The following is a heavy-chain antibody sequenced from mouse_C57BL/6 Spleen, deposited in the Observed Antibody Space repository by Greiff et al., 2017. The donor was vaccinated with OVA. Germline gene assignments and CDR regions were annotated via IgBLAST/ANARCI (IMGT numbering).Heavy chain of an antibody. Sequence: VKLMESGAELARPGASVKLSCKASGYTFTSYGISWVKQRTGQGLEWIGEIYPRSGNTYYNEKFKGKATLTADKSSSTAYMELRSLTSEDSAVYFCARGYDGYYWFAYWGQGTLVTVSA. CDR3: ARGYDGYYWFAY. D-gene: IGHD2-3*01. CDR1: GYTFTSYG. CDR2: IYPRSGNT. V-gene: IGHV1-81*01. J-gene: IGHJ3*01.